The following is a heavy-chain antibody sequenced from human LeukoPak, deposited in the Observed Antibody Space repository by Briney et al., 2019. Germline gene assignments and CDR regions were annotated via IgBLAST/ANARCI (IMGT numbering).Heavy chain of an antibody. CDR1: GVSITTTNY. J-gene: IGHJ4*02. Sequence: SGTLSLTCGVSGVSITTTNYWSWVRQSPGRGLEWIGEISLSGYTGFNPSLRGRVTMSLDESKNHLSLTLTSVTAADTAIYYCSRESGPYSPFGHWGQGILVTVTT. CDR2: ISLSGYT. CDR3: SRESGPYSPFGH. V-gene: IGHV4-4*02. D-gene: IGHD1-26*01.